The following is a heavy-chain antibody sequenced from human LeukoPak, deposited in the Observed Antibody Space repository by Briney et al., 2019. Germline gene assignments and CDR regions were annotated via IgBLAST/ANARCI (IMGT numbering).Heavy chain of an antibody. V-gene: IGHV1-46*01. CDR2: INPSGGST. CDR1: GYTFTSYY. J-gene: IGHJ4*02. Sequence: ASVKVSCKASGYTFTSYYMHWVRQAPGQGLEWMGIINPSGGSTSYAQKFQGRVTMTRDTSTSTVYMELSSLRSEDTAVYYCARDVAYYYDSSGYYPDHWGQGTLVTVSS. D-gene: IGHD3-22*01. CDR3: ARDVAYYYDSSGYYPDH.